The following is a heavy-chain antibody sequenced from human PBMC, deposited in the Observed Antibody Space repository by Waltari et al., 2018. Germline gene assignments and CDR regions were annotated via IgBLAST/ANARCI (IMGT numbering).Heavy chain of an antibody. V-gene: IGHV3-7*03. CDR3: ATYRWLGY. CDR2: INYDGSEK. D-gene: IGHD3-10*01. CDR1: EFTFSTSW. Sequence: EVQLVESGGGLVQPGGSLRLSCPVSEFTFSTSWMTWVRQASGRGLEWVANINYDGSEKNYVDSVKGRFTISRDNARNSLYLQMNSLRAEDTAVYYCATYRWLGYWGQGTLVTVSS. J-gene: IGHJ4*02.